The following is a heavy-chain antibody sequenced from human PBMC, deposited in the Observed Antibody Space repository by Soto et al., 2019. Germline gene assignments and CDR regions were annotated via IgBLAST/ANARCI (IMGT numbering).Heavy chain of an antibody. D-gene: IGHD2-15*01. CDR1: GFTFSSYA. Sequence: EVQLLESGGGLVQPGGSLRLSCAASGFTFSSYAMSWVRQAPGKGLEWVSGISGSCSSTFYADSVKGRFTISRDNSKNTLYLQMNSLRVEDTAVNYCAKESDIVVVVNVNDFWGQGTLVTVSS. J-gene: IGHJ4*02. V-gene: IGHV3-23*01. CDR2: ISGSCSST. CDR3: AKESDIVVVVNVNDF.